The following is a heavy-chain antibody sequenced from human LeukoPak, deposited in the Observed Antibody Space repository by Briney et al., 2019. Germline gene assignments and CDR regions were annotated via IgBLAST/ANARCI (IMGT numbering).Heavy chain of an antibody. CDR1: GFTFSSYR. V-gene: IGHV3-21*01. D-gene: IGHD2-2*01. J-gene: IGHJ6*02. CDR2: ISSSSSYI. Sequence: GGSLRLSCAASGFTFSSYRMNWVRQAPGKGLEWVSSISSSSSYIYYADSVKGRFTISRDNAKNSLYLQMNSLRAEDTAVYYCARDTQKDIVVVPAATFYYYYGMDVWGQGTTVTVSS. CDR3: ARDTQKDIVVVPAATFYYYYGMDV.